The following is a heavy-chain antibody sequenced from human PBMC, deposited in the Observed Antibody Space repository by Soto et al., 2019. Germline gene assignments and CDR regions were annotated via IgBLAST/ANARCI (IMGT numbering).Heavy chain of an antibody. CDR2: MNPNSGDT. CDR3: ARGELLWFGELLR. J-gene: IGHJ4*02. Sequence: QVQLVQSGAEVKKPGASVKVSCKASGYTFTSYELNWVLQATGQGLEWMGWMNPNSGDTGYAQKFQGRITMTRNTSISTAYMELSSLRSEDTAVYYCARGELLWFGELLRWGQGTLVTVSS. D-gene: IGHD3-10*01. V-gene: IGHV1-8*01. CDR1: GYTFTSYE.